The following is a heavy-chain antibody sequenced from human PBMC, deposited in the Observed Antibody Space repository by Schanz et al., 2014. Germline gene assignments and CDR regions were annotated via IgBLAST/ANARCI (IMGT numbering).Heavy chain of an antibody. CDR3: ARGNTIFGVVILGWLDP. V-gene: IGHV1-69*04. CDR1: GDTLSSYG. Sequence: QVQLVQSGAEVKKPGSSVTVSCKASGDTLSSYGISWVRQAPGQELEWMGRIIPNLGSANYAQKFQGRVTITADKSTSTVYMELSSLRSEDTAIYYCARGNTIFGVVILGWLDPWGQGTLVTVSS. J-gene: IGHJ5*02. CDR2: IIPNLGSA. D-gene: IGHD3-3*01.